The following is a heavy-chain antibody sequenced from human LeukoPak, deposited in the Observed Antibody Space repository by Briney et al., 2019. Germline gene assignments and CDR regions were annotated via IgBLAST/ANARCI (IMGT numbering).Heavy chain of an antibody. CDR1: GYSFSTYW. Sequence: GESLKISCKGSGYSFSTYWIAWVRQMPGKGLEWMGIINPGDSDTRYSPSFQGQFTISADKSISTAYLQWSSLKASDSAIYYCAGAAAGTAIDSWGQGTLVTVSS. CDR2: INPGDSDT. J-gene: IGHJ4*02. V-gene: IGHV5-51*01. CDR3: AGAAAGTAIDS. D-gene: IGHD6-13*01.